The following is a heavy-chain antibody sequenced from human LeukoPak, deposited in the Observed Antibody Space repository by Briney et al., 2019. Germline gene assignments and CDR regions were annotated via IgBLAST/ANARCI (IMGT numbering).Heavy chain of an antibody. Sequence: ASVKVSCQASGYTFTSYDINWVRQATGQELEWMGWMNPNSGNTGYAQKFQGRITMTRNTSISTAYLELSSLRSEDTAVYYCARDNGYSSAFDIWGQGTMVTVSS. D-gene: IGHD4-11*01. CDR1: GYTFTSYD. CDR2: MNPNSGNT. CDR3: ARDNGYSSAFDI. V-gene: IGHV1-8*01. J-gene: IGHJ3*02.